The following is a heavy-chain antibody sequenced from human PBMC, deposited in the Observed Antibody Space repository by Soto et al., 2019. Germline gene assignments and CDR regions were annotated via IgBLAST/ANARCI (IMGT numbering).Heavy chain of an antibody. CDR1: GYTFTSYW. CDR3: ARVFSAAGHYPIDY. V-gene: IGHV5-51*01. J-gene: IGHJ4*02. D-gene: IGHD6-13*01. CDR2: IYPGDSDT. Sequence: GESLKISCKGSGYTFTSYWIGWVRQMPGKGLEWMGIIYPGDSDTRYSPSFRGQVTISADKSISTASLQWSSLKASDTAMYYCARVFSAAGHYPIDYWGQGTLVTVSS.